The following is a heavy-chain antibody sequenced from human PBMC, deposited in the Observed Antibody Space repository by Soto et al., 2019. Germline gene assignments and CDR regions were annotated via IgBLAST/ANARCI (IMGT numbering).Heavy chain of an antibody. CDR2: MNPISGKT. V-gene: IGHV1-8*02. CDR1: GYTFTSYA. D-gene: IGHD6-13*01. CDR3: ARHDSSSDAFDI. J-gene: IGHJ3*02. Sequence: ASVKVSCKASGYTFTSYAINWVRQATGQGLEWMGWMNPISGKTGYALKFQGRVTMTRNTSISTAYMELSSLRSEDTAVYYCARHDSSSDAFDIWGQGTMVTVSS.